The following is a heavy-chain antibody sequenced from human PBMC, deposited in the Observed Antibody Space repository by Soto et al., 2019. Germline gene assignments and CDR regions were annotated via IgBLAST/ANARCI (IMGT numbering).Heavy chain of an antibody. D-gene: IGHD5-12*01. CDR3: TKAITGTWSMDA. V-gene: IGHV3-30*18. J-gene: IGHJ6*02. CDR2: ISYDGSVK. CDR1: GFTFSSDG. Sequence: QVQLVESGGGVVQPGRSLRLSCGASGFTFSSDGMHWVRQAPGKGLEWVAVISYDGSVKYYTDYVKGRFSISRDNSKNTLYLQMNSLRDEDSAVYYCTKAITGTWSMDAWGQGTTVTVSS.